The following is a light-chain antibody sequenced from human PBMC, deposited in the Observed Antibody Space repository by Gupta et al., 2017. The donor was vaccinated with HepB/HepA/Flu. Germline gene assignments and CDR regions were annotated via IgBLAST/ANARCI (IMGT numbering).Light chain of an antibody. CDR2: TNN. CDR1: SSNIGANS. J-gene: IGLJ2*01. Sequence: QSVLTQPPSASGTPGQRVTISCSGGSSNIGANSIYWHQQFPGQAPKLLICTNNQRPSGVPDRFSGSKSGTSASLAISGLRSEDEADYYCSTWDDNLNNVVFGGGTKLTVL. CDR3: STWDDNLNNVV. V-gene: IGLV1-47*01.